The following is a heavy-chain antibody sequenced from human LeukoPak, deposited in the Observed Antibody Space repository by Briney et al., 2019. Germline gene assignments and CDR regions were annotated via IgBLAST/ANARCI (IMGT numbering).Heavy chain of an antibody. CDR2: IYYSGST. J-gene: IGHJ3*02. V-gene: IGHV4-39*01. D-gene: IGHD3-22*01. CDR3: ARLIVVVTNAFDI. CDR1: GGSISSSSYY. Sequence: PSETLSLTCTVSGGSISSSSYYWGWIRQPPGKGLEWIGSIYYSGSTYYNPSLKSRVTISVDTSKNQFSLKLSSVTAADTAVYYCARLIVVVTNAFDIWAKGQWSPSLQ.